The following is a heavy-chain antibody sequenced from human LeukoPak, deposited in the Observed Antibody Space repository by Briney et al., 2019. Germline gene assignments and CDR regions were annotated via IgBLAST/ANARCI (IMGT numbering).Heavy chain of an antibody. CDR3: ARDESSGWPRGDFFDY. CDR1: GFTFSSYA. CDR2: ISGSGGST. J-gene: IGHJ4*02. Sequence: GASLRLSCAASGFTFSSYAMSWVRQAPGKGLEWVSAISGSGGSTYYADSVKGRFTISRDNSKNTLYLQMNSLRAEDTAVYYCARDESSGWPRGDFFDYWGQGTLVTVSS. V-gene: IGHV3-23*01. D-gene: IGHD6-19*01.